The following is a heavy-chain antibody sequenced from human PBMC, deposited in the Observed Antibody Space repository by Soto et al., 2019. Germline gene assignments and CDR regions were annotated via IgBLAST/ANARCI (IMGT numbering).Heavy chain of an antibody. V-gene: IGHV1-18*01. CDR3: VMVDNYVTPTPQDV. D-gene: IGHD3-16*01. Sequence: QVQLVQSGDEVKKPGASVKVSCKASGYIFVNYGIACVRQAPGQGLEWMGWISPYTGNTHSATKVQGRLTMTTDTSTSKAYMDLGSLTSDDTAVYYCVMVDNYVTPTPQDVWGQGTTVTVSS. CDR2: ISPYTGNT. CDR1: GYIFVNYG. J-gene: IGHJ6*01.